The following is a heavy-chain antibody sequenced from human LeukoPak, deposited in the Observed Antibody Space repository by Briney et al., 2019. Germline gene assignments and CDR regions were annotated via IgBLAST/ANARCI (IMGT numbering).Heavy chain of an antibody. CDR3: ARDPGLMDVRGAFDI. CDR1: GFTVSSNY. Sequence: PGGSLRLSCAASGFTVSSNYMSWVRQAPGKGLEWVSVIYSGGSIYYADSVKGRFTISRDNSKNTLYLQMNSLRAEDTAVYYCARDPGLMDVRGAFDIWGQGTMVTVSS. V-gene: IGHV3-53*01. D-gene: IGHD2-8*01. J-gene: IGHJ3*02. CDR2: IYSGGSI.